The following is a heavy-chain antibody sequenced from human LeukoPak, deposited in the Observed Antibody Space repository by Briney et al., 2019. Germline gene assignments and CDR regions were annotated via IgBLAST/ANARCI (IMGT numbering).Heavy chain of an antibody. D-gene: IGHD3-22*01. CDR2: IYYSGST. CDR3: ARTPIFWDDSSGYYCDY. CDR1: GGSISSYY. V-gene: IGHV4-59*01. J-gene: IGHJ4*02. Sequence: SETLSLTCTVSGGSISSYYWSWIRQPPGKGLEWIGYIYYSGSTNYNPSLKSRVTISVDTSKNQFSLKLSSVTAADTVVYYCARTPIFWDDSSGYYCDYWGQGTLVTVSS.